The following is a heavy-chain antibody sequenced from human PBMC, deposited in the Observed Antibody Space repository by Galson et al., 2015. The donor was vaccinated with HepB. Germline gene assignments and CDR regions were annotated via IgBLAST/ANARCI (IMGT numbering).Heavy chain of an antibody. D-gene: IGHD6-13*01. V-gene: IGHV1-8*01. CDR1: GYTFTSYD. J-gene: IGHJ6*02. Sequence: SVKVSCKASGYTFTSYDINWVRQATGQGLEWMGWMNPNSGNTGYAQKFQGRVTITADKSTSTAYMELSSLRSEDTAVYYCARSRQQLVRRYYYGMDVWGQGTTVTVSS. CDR2: MNPNSGNT. CDR3: ARSRQQLVRRYYYGMDV.